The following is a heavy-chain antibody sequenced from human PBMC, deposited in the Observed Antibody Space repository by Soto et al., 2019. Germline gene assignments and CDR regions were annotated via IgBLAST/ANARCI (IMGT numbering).Heavy chain of an antibody. Sequence: PVGSLRLSCASSGFTFSSYAMSWVRQAPGKGLEWVSAISGSGGSTYYADSVKGRFTISRDNSKNTLYLQMNSLRAGDTAVYYCAKEIQRDGYTFFDYWGQGTMVTVYS. V-gene: IGHV3-23*01. CDR1: GFTFSSYA. D-gene: IGHD5-12*01. CDR3: AKEIQRDGYTFFDY. CDR2: ISGSGGST. J-gene: IGHJ4*02.